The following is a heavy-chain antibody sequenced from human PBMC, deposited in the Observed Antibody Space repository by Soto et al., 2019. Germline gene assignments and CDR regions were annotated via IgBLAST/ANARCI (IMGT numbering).Heavy chain of an antibody. J-gene: IGHJ3*02. CDR3: SLLFAISLIRGARLDDAFDI. CDR1: DYTFINYG. Sequence: QVQLVQSGAEMKKPGASVKVSCKASDYTFINYGINWVRQAAGQGLEWMGWTSTYNGDTTYAQKFQGRVTMTTDTSTSTAYMQLRSLRSDDTAVYYCSLLFAISLIRGARLDDAFDIWGQGTMVTVSS. CDR2: TSTYNGDT. D-gene: IGHD3-10*01. V-gene: IGHV1-18*01.